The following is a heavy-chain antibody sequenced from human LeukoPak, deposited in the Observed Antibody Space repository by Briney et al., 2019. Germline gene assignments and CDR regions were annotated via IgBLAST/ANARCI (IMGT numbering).Heavy chain of an antibody. CDR3: ARLTRLPRAFDI. J-gene: IGHJ3*02. V-gene: IGHV4-61*05. CDR1: GGSISSSSYY. D-gene: IGHD5-18*01. CDR2: IYYSGST. Sequence: SETLSLTCTVSGGSISSSSYYWSWIRQPPGKGLEWIGYIYYSGSTNYNPSLKSRVTISVDTSKNQFSLKLRSVTAADTALYYCARLTRLPRAFDIWDHGTMVTVSS.